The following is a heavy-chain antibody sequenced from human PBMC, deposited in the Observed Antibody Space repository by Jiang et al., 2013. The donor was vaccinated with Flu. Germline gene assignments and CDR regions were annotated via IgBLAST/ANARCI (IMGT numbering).Heavy chain of an antibody. D-gene: IGHD3-3*01. CDR2: IRFDGSDK. V-gene: IGHV3-30*02. J-gene: IGHJ4*02. CDR1: GFTFSYYA. Sequence: VQLLESGGGAVQPGGSLRLSCAASGFTFSYYAMHWVRQAPGKGLEWVASIRFDGSDKDYADSVKGRFTISRDNSKNTLYLQMNGLTAEDTAVYYSATLRGSSYDTYLADYWGQGTLLTVSS. CDR3: ATLRGSSYDTYLADY.